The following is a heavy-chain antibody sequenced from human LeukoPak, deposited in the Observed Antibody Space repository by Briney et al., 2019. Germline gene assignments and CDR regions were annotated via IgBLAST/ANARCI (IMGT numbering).Heavy chain of an antibody. V-gene: IGHV3-11*01. CDR2: INIGGTNT. Sequence: PGRSLRLFCAASGFTFSDYYMSWIRQAPGKGLEWLSYINIGGTNTHYADSVKGRFTISRDNAKKSLYLEMTNLRAEDTAVYYCATDGAGFDTWGQGVLVTVSS. J-gene: IGHJ5*02. CDR1: GFTFSDYY. CDR3: ATDGAGFDT.